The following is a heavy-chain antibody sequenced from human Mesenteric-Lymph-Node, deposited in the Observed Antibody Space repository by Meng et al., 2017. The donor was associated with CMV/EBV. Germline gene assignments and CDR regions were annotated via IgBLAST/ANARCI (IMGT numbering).Heavy chain of an antibody. J-gene: IGHJ4*02. Sequence: ASVTVSCQASAYTFTGYYMHWVRQAPGQGLQWMGWINPNNGATNYAQKFQGRVTMTTDTSISTAYMDLTRLTSDDTAVYYCARIRNYDSSGYYYWGQGTLVTVSS. D-gene: IGHD3-22*01. CDR1: AYTFTGYY. V-gene: IGHV1-2*02. CDR3: ARIRNYDSSGYYY. CDR2: INPNNGAT.